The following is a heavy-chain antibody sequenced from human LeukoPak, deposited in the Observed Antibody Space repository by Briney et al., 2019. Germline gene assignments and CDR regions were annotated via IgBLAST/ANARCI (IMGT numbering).Heavy chain of an antibody. V-gene: IGHV3-49*04. CDR1: GFPFRDYA. J-gene: IGHJ5*02. D-gene: IGHD1-26*01. CDR2: IRSKAYGGTT. Sequence: GSLRLSCTASGFPFRDYAMSWVRQAPGKGLGWVGFIRSKAYGGTTEYAASVKGRFTISRDDSKSIAYLQMNSLKTEDTAVYYCTRDLSGSYPNWFDPWGQGTLVTVSS. CDR3: TRDLSGSYPNWFDP.